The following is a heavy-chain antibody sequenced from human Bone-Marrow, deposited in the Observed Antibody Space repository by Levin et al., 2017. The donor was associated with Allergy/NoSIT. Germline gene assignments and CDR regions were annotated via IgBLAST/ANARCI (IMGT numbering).Heavy chain of an antibody. D-gene: IGHD2-2*01. CDR1: GGSISSYY. CDR3: ARDKCSSTSCYFHWFDP. J-gene: IGHJ5*02. Sequence: SETLSLTCTVSGGSISSYYWSWIRQPPGKGLEWIGYIYYSGSTNYNPSLKSRVTISVDTSKNQFSLKLSSVTAADTAVYYCARDKCSSTSCYFHWFDPWGQGTLVTVSS. CDR2: IYYSGST. V-gene: IGHV4-59*01.